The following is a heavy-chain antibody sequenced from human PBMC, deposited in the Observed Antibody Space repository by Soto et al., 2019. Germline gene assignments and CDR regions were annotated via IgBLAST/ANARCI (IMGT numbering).Heavy chain of an antibody. V-gene: IGHV1-18*01. Sequence: QVQLVQSGPEGKRPGASVKVSCKPSGYTFTSYGISWVRQAPGQGLEWMGWISAHNGNTNYAQKVQGRVTMTTDTSTSTAYMELTSLRSDDTAVYYCARSWYSTTRYFDFWGRGTLVTVSS. CDR1: GYTFTSYG. D-gene: IGHD1-26*01. CDR3: ARSWYSTTRYFDF. J-gene: IGHJ2*01. CDR2: ISAHNGNT.